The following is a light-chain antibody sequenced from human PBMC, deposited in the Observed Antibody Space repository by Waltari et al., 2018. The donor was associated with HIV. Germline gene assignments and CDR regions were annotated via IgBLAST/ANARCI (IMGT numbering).Light chain of an antibody. Sequence: TGSVSKNHYTHWIQLKPGQAPRTLIYETDKRHPWTAGRFAGSLIGGRAALMLAGALPDDEADYYCLLSYSGVRVFGGGTRLTV. V-gene: IGLV7-46*01. CDR3: LLSYSGVRV. J-gene: IGLJ3*02. CDR1: TGSVSKNHY. CDR2: ETD.